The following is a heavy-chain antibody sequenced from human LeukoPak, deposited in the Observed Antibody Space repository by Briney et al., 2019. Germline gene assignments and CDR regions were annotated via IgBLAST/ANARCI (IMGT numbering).Heavy chain of an antibody. CDR3: AREIVRRGSATDNKSYFDS. CDR1: GFTFSSHW. J-gene: IGHJ4*03. V-gene: IGHV3-7*01. CDR2: IKQDGNEI. D-gene: IGHD3-10*01. Sequence: GGSLRLSCAASGFTFSSHWMTWVRQAPGKGLEWVANIKQDGNEINYVDSVKGRFTISRDNAKTSLYLQMNSLRAEDTALYYCAREIVRRGSATDNKSYFDSWGQGTLVTVSS.